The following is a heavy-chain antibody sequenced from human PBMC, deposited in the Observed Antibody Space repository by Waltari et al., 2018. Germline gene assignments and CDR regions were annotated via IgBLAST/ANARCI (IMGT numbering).Heavy chain of an antibody. CDR1: GGSISSSNW. J-gene: IGHJ4*02. D-gene: IGHD3-10*01. CDR2: MYHSGST. V-gene: IGHV4-4*02. Sequence: QVQLQESGPGLVKPSGTLSLTCAVSGGSISSSNWWSWVRQPPGKGLEWIGEMYHSGSTHYNPSLRSLVTISVDKSKNQFSLQLSSVTAADTAVYYCARYGSGSFDYWGQGTLVTVSS. CDR3: ARYGSGSFDY.